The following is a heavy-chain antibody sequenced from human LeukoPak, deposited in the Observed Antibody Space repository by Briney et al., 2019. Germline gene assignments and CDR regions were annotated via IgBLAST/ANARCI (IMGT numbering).Heavy chain of an antibody. J-gene: IGHJ6*03. D-gene: IGHD3-10*01. V-gene: IGHV1-18*04. CDR3: ARDIVTMVRGVARRYYYYMDV. Sequence: ASVKVSCKASGYTFTGYYMHWVRQAPGQGLEWMGWISAYNGNTNYAQKLQGRVTMTTDTSTSTAYMELRSLRSDDTAVYYCARDIVTMVRGVARRYYYYMDVWGKGTTVTISS. CDR2: ISAYNGNT. CDR1: GYTFTGYY.